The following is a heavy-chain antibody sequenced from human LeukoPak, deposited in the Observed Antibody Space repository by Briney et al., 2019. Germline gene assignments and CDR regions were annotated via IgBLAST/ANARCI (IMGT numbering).Heavy chain of an antibody. CDR2: ISGDGGST. V-gene: IGHV3-43*02. D-gene: IGHD6-19*01. J-gene: IGHJ4*02. CDR3: ALAYSSGWYV. Sequence: GGSLRLSCAASGFTSDDFDDYAMHWVRQAPGKGLEWVSLISGDGGSTYYADSVKGRFTISRDDSKNSLYLQMNSLRAEDTALYYCALAYSSGWYVWGQGTLVTVSS. CDR1: GFTSDDFDDYA.